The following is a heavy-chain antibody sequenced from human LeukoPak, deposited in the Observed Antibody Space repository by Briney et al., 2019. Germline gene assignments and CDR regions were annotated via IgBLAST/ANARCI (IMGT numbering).Heavy chain of an antibody. CDR3: ARHAYSSGWYSR. CDR2: IYHSGST. J-gene: IGHJ4*02. V-gene: IGHV4-4*02. D-gene: IGHD6-19*01. CDR1: GGSISSSNW. Sequence: PSETLSLTCAVSGGSISSSNWWSWVRQPPGKGLEWIGEIYHSGSTNYNPSLKSRITISVDTSKNQFSLKLSSVTAADTAVYYCARHAYSSGWYSRWGQGTLVTVSS.